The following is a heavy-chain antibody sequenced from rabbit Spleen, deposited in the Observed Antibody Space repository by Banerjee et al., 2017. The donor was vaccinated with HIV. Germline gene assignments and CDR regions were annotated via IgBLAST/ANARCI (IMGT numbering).Heavy chain of an antibody. Sequence: QSLEESGGDLVKPGASLTLTCTASGIDFSSTYYMCWVRQAPGKGLEWIACIVTSSDASYYASWAKGRFTISKASSTTVTLQMTSLTVADTATYFCARVSETSGWGEDLWGQGTLVTVS. CDR3: ARVSETSGWGEDL. V-gene: IGHV1S40*01. D-gene: IGHD4-1*01. CDR2: IVTSSDAS. J-gene: IGHJ4*01. CDR1: GIDFSSTYY.